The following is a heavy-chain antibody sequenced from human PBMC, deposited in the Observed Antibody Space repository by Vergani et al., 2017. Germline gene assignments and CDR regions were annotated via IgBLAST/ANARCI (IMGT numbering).Heavy chain of an antibody. Sequence: QVHLVESGGGVVQPGGSLRLSCAASGFTFSSYGMHWVRQAPGKGLEWVAFIRYGGNNEYYADSVKGRFTISRDNSKNTLYLQMNSLRAEDTAVYYCAGDRYYYDSSGYWDWFDPWGQGTLVTVSS. CDR2: IRYGGNNE. V-gene: IGHV3-30*02. CDR3: AGDRYYYDSSGYWDWFDP. J-gene: IGHJ5*02. D-gene: IGHD3-22*01. CDR1: GFTFSSYG.